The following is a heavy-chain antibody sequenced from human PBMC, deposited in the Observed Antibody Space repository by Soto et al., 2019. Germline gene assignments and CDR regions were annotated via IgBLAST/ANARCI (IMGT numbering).Heavy chain of an antibody. CDR2: ISYDGSIK. CDR1: GFTFIGYG. CDR3: ANSEYSRYKNIDV. V-gene: IGHV3-30*18. J-gene: IGHJ6*02. Sequence: GGSLRLSCAASGFTFIGYGMHWVRQAPGRGLEWVALISYDGSIKYYADSVRGRFTISRDNSKNTLYLQMNSLRAEDTAVYYCANSEYSRYKNIDVWGQGTTVTVSS. D-gene: IGHD5-18*01.